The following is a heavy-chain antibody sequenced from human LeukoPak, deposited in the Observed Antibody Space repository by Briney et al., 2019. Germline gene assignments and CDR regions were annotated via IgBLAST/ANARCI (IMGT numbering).Heavy chain of an antibody. CDR1: GFTFSSYS. CDR3: ARTPSIVGYTSRELGHWYFDL. CDR2: ISGSSSYI. J-gene: IGHJ2*01. V-gene: IGHV3-21*01. D-gene: IGHD6-13*01. Sequence: GGSLRLSCAASGFTFSSYSMNWVRQAPGKGLEWLSSISGSSSYIYYADSVKGRFTISRDNARISLYLQMKSLRAEDTAVYYCARTPSIVGYTSRELGHWYFDLWGRGTPVTVSS.